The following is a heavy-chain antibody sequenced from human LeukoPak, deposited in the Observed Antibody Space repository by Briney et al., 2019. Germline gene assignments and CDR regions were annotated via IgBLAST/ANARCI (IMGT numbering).Heavy chain of an antibody. D-gene: IGHD3-3*01. CDR3: ARVSKIFGVVIVYYMDV. CDR2: ISAYNGNT. J-gene: IGHJ6*03. CDR1: GYTFTSYG. V-gene: IGHV1-18*01. Sequence: VASVKVSCQASGYTFTSYGISWVRPAPGQGLEWMGWISAYNGNTNYARKLQGRVTMTTDTSTSTAYMELRSLRSDDTAVYYCARVSKIFGVVIVYYMDVWGKGTTVTVSS.